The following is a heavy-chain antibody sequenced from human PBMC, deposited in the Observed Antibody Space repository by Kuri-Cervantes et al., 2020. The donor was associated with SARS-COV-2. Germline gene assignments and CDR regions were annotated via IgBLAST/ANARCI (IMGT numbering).Heavy chain of an antibody. J-gene: IGHJ6*02. CDR3: ARTYKSSSSGGYYGMDV. Sequence: SETLSLTCAVSGGSISSSNWWSWVRQPPGKGLERIGEINHSGSTNYNPSLKGRVTISVDTSKNQFSLKLSSVTAADTAVYYCARTYKSSSSGGYYGMDVWGQGTTVTVSS. CDR2: INHSGST. CDR1: GGSISSSNW. V-gene: IGHV4-4*02. D-gene: IGHD6-6*01.